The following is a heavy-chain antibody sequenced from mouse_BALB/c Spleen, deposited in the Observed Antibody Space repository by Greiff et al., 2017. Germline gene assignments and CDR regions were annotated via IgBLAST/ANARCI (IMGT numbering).Heavy chain of an antibody. CDR3: ARKDYRYDEYAMDY. CDR1: GFNIKDTY. J-gene: IGHJ4*01. D-gene: IGHD2-14*01. V-gene: IGHV14-3*02. CDR2: IDPANGNT. Sequence: VQLKESGAELVNPGASVKLSCTASGFNIKDTYMHWVKQRPEQGLEWIGRIDPANGNTKYDPKFQGKATITADTSSNTAYLQLSSLTSEDTAVYYCARKDYRYDEYAMDYWGQGTSVTVSS.